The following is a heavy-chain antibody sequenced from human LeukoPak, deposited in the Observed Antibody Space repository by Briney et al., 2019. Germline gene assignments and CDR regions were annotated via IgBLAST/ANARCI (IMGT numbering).Heavy chain of an antibody. Sequence: QSGGSLRLSCAASGFTFSSYAMHWVRQAPGKGLEYVSAISSNGGSTYYANFVKGRFTISRDNSKNTLYLQMGSLRAEDMAVYYCARARGLVATPFDYWGQGTLVTVSS. J-gene: IGHJ4*02. CDR3: ARARGLVATPFDY. D-gene: IGHD5-12*01. CDR2: ISSNGGST. CDR1: GFTFSSYA. V-gene: IGHV3-64*01.